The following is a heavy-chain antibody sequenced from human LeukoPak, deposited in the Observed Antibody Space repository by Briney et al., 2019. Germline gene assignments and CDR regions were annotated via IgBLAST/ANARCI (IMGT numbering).Heavy chain of an antibody. CDR2: ISSNGGST. D-gene: IGHD5-12*01. CDR3: VKRVATIPWY. CDR1: GFTFSSYA. V-gene: IGHV3-64D*06. J-gene: IGHJ4*02. Sequence: QPGGSLRLSCSASGFTFSSYAMHWVRQAPGKGLEYVSAISSNGGSTYYADFVKGRFTISRDNSKNTLYLQMSSLRAEDTAVYYCVKRVATIPWYWGQGTLVTVSS.